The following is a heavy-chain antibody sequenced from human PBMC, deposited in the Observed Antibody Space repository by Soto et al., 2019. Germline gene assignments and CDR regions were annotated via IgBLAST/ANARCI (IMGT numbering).Heavy chain of an antibody. Sequence: GGSLRLSCAASGFTVSSNYMSWVRQAPGKGLEWVSVIYSGGSTYYADSVKGRFTISRDNSKNTLYLQMNSLRAEDTAVYYCARGTGFGDPPEGFDPWGQGTLVTVSS. CDR1: GFTVSSNY. CDR3: ARGTGFGDPPEGFDP. CDR2: IYSGGST. D-gene: IGHD3-10*01. J-gene: IGHJ5*02. V-gene: IGHV3-66*01.